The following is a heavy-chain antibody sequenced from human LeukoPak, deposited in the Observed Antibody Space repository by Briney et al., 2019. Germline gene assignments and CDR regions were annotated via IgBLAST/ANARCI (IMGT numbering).Heavy chain of an antibody. V-gene: IGHV4-59*08. CDR2: IYYSGST. CDR1: GGSISSYY. CDR3: ARLDYDILSFDY. D-gene: IGHD3-9*01. J-gene: IGHJ4*02. Sequence: SETLSLTCTVSGGSISSYYWSWIRQPPGKGLEWIGYIYYSGSTNYNPSLKSRVTISVDTSKNQFSLKLSSVTAADTAVYYCARLDYDILSFDYWGQGTLVTVCS.